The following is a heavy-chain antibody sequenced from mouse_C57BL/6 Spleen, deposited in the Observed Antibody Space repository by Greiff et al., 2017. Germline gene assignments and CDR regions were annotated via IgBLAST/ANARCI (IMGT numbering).Heavy chain of an antibody. CDR2: INPNYGTT. J-gene: IGHJ4*01. V-gene: IGHV1-39*01. D-gene: IGHD1-1*01. Sequence: QLQQSGPELEKPGASVKISCKASGYSFTDYNMNWVKQSNGKSLEWIGVINPNYGTTSYNQKFKGKATLTVDQSSSTAYMQHNSLTSEDSAVYYCARSITTVVPYAMDYWGQGTSVTVSS. CDR1: GYSFTDYN. CDR3: ARSITTVVPYAMDY.